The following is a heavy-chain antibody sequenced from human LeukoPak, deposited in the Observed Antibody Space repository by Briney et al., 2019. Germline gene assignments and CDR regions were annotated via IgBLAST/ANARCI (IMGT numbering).Heavy chain of an antibody. J-gene: IGHJ4*02. Sequence: GGSLRLPCAASGFTFSSYAMSWVRQAPGKGLEWVSAISGSGGSTYYADSVKGRFTISRDNSKNTLYLQMNSLRAEDTAVYYCAKKGRKVVTPLDYWGQGTLVTVSS. V-gene: IGHV3-23*01. D-gene: IGHD2-21*02. CDR3: AKKGRKVVTPLDY. CDR1: GFTFSSYA. CDR2: ISGSGGST.